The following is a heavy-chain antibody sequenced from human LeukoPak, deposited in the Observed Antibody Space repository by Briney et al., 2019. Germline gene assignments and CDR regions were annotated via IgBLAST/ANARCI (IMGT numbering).Heavy chain of an antibody. Sequence: GGSLRLSCATSGFTFSKYGMHWVRQAPGKGLEWVAVIWYDGTNKYYADSVKGRFTISRDNSKNTVYLQMNSLRAEDTAVHYCAILAVSGPIDYWGQGTQVTVYS. D-gene: IGHD6-19*01. CDR3: AILAVSGPIDY. V-gene: IGHV3-33*01. CDR1: GFTFSKYG. CDR2: IWYDGTNK. J-gene: IGHJ4*02.